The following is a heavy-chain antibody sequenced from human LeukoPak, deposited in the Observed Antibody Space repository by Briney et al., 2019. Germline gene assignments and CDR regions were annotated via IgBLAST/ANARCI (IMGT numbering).Heavy chain of an antibody. CDR3: AKRSTKDSGFGF. D-gene: IGHD1-26*01. V-gene: IGHV4-39*01. CDR1: GGSISSSYYY. Sequence: SETLSLTCTVSGGSISSSYYYWSWLRQPPGEGLVWIGTTYDSDNTYYNPSLRSRVTISLDTSKNQFSLHLNSVTAADTALYLCAKRSTKDSGFGFWGQGTLVTVSS. CDR2: TYDSDNT. J-gene: IGHJ4*02.